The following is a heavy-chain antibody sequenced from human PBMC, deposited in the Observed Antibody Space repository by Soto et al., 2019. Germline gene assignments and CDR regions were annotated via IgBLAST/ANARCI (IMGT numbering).Heavy chain of an antibody. D-gene: IGHD5-18*01. CDR3: ARAGPGYSYGTGDKWFDP. J-gene: IGHJ5*02. Sequence: GASVKVSCKASGYTFTSYGISWVRQAPGQGLEWMGWISAYNGNTNYAQKLQGRVTMTTDTSTSTAYMELRSLRSDDTAVYYCARAGPGYSYGTGDKWFDPWGQGTLVTVSS. CDR1: GYTFTSYG. V-gene: IGHV1-18*04. CDR2: ISAYNGNT.